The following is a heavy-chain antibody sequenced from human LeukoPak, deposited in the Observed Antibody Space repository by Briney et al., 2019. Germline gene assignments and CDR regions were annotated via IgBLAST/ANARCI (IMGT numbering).Heavy chain of an antibody. D-gene: IGHD2-15*01. CDR3: AKDLSYCSGGTCYTSRYYGMDV. V-gene: IGHV3-23*01. Sequence: GGSLRLSCAASGFTFFNYAMSWVRQSPGKGLEWVSIISGSGGNTNYADSVKGRFTISRDNSNNTLYLQMDSLRAEDTAVYYCAKDLSYCSGGTCYTSRYYGMDVWGQGTTVTVSS. CDR1: GFTFFNYA. J-gene: IGHJ6*02. CDR2: ISGSGGNT.